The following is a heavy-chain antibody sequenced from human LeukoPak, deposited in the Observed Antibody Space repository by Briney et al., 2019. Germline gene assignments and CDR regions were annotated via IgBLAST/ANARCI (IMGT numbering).Heavy chain of an antibody. V-gene: IGHV3-21*01. CDR2: ISSSSSYI. D-gene: IGHD4-23*01. Sequence: PGGSLRLSCAASGFTFISYSMNWVRQAPGKGLEWVSSISSSSSYIYYADSVKGRFTISRDNAKNSLYLQMNSLRAEDTAVYYCARESYYGGNSDYWGQGTLVTVSS. CDR3: ARESYYGGNSDY. J-gene: IGHJ4*02. CDR1: GFTFISYS.